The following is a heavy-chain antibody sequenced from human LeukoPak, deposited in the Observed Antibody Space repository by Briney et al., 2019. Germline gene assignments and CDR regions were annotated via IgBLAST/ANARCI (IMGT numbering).Heavy chain of an antibody. CDR3: ARSGYDFWSGYLHHFDY. D-gene: IGHD3-3*01. V-gene: IGHV3-21*01. Sequence: GGSLRLSCAASGFTFGSYSMNWVRQAPGKGLEWVSSISSSSSYIYYADSVKGRFTISRDNAKNSLYLQMNSLRAEDTAVYYCARSGYDFWSGYLHHFDYWGQGTLVTVSS. J-gene: IGHJ4*02. CDR2: ISSSSSYI. CDR1: GFTFGSYS.